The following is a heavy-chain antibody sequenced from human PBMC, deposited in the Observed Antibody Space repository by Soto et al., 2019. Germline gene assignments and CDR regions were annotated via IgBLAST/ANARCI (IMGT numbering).Heavy chain of an antibody. CDR3: ARELRGTGYSSSWYGWFDP. Sequence: SETLSLTCTVSGGSISTYYWSWIRQPPGKGLEWIGYISFSGSTNYNPSLKSRVTISVDTSKNQFSLKLSSVTAADTAVYYCARELRGTGYSSSWYGWFDPWGQGTLVTVSS. J-gene: IGHJ5*02. D-gene: IGHD6-13*01. CDR1: GGSISTYY. V-gene: IGHV4-59*01. CDR2: ISFSGST.